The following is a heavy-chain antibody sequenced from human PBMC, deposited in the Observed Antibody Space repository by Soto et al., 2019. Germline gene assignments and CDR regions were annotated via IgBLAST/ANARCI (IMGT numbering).Heavy chain of an antibody. V-gene: IGHV1-2*02. J-gene: IGHJ5*02. D-gene: IGHD6-6*01. CDR1: GYTFTVYY. Sequence: ASVKVSCKASGYTFTVYYMHWVRQAPGQGLEWMGWINPKSGGTMYPQKFQGRVTMTWDTSISTAYMALTRLRSDDTAVYYCARGARRIAARPGNWFDPWGQGTLVTVSS. CDR3: ARGARRIAARPGNWFDP. CDR2: INPKSGGT.